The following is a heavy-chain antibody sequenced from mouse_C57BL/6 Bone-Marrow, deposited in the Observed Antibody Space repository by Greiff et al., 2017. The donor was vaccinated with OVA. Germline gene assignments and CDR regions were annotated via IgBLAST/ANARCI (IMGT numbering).Heavy chain of an antibody. CDR3: AMMGSDYDKGTWFAY. CDR1: RYTFTSYW. V-gene: IGHV1-74*01. J-gene: IGHJ3*01. CDR2: IHPSDSDT. D-gene: IGHD2-4*01. Sequence: QVQLQQPGAELVKPGASVKVSCKASRYTFTSYWMHWVKQRPGQGLEWIGRIHPSDSDTNYNQKFKGKATLTVDKSYSTAYMQLSSLTSEDSAVDYCAMMGSDYDKGTWFAYWGQGTLVTVSA.